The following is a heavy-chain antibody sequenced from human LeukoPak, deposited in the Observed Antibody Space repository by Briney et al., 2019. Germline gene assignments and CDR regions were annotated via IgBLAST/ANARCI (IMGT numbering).Heavy chain of an antibody. D-gene: IGHD3-10*01. Sequence: ASAKVSCKASGYTFTSYGISWVRQAPGQGLEWMGWISAYNGNTNYAQKLQGRVTMTTDTSTSTAYMELRSLRSDDTAVYYCARVPRGVGSNWFDPWGQGTLVTVSS. CDR3: ARVPRGVGSNWFDP. CDR1: GYTFTSYG. J-gene: IGHJ5*02. V-gene: IGHV1-18*01. CDR2: ISAYNGNT.